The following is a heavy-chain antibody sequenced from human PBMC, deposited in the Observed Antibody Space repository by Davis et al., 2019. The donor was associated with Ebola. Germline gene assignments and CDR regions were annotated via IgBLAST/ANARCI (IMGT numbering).Heavy chain of an antibody. CDR3: AKARRVGASTIYYFDY. D-gene: IGHD1-26*01. Sequence: PGGSLRLSCAASGFTFSSYGMHWVRQAPGKGLEWVAVISYDGSNKYYADSVKGRFTISRDNSKNTLYLQMNSLRAEDTAVYYCAKARRVGASTIYYFDYWGQGTLVTVSS. J-gene: IGHJ4*02. CDR2: ISYDGSNK. V-gene: IGHV3-30*18. CDR1: GFTFSSYG.